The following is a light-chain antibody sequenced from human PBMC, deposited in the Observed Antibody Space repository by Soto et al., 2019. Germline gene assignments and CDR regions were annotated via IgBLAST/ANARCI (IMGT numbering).Light chain of an antibody. CDR2: GAS. CDR3: QQYVSSVT. J-gene: IGKJ1*01. Sequence: EIVLTQSPGSLSLSPGERATLSCRASQSVDSSFFAWYQKKPDQAPRLLIYGASKRATGIPDRLSGSGSGTDFTLNISRLEPEDFAVYYCQQYVSSVTFGQRTKVEIK. V-gene: IGKV3-20*01. CDR1: QSVDSSF.